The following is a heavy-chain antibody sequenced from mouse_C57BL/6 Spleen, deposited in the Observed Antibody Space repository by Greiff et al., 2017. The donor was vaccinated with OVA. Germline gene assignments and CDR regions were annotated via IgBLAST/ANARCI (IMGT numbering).Heavy chain of an antibody. Sequence: VQRVESGAELVKPGASVKISCKASGYAFSSYWMNWVKQRPGKGLEWIGQIYPGDGDTNYNGKFKGKATLTADKSSSTAYMQLSSLTSEDSAVYFCARGGLLYAMDYWGQGTSVTVSS. CDR1: GYAFSSYW. J-gene: IGHJ4*01. V-gene: IGHV1-80*01. CDR3: ARGGLLYAMDY. CDR2: IYPGDGDT. D-gene: IGHD1-1*01.